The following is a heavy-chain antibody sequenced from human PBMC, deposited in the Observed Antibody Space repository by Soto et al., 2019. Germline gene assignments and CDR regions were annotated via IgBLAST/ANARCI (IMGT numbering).Heavy chain of an antibody. D-gene: IGHD2-8*01. CDR1: GGSFSGYY. Sequence: SETLSLTCAVYGGSFSGYYWSWIRQPPWKGLEWIGEISHSGSTNYNPSLKSRVTISVDTSKNQFSLKLSSVTAADTAVYYCAREGLILYLSGMDVWSQGTLVTGSS. CDR3: AREGLILYLSGMDV. V-gene: IGHV4-34*01. J-gene: IGHJ4*02. CDR2: ISHSGST.